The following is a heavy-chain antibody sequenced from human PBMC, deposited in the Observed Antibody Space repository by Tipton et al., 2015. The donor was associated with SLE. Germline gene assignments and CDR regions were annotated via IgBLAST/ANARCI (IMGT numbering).Heavy chain of an antibody. D-gene: IGHD2-8*02. J-gene: IGHJ6*02. V-gene: IGHV3-21*03. CDR1: GFTFSSYS. Sequence: SLRLSCAASGFTFSSYSMNWVRQAPGKGLEWVSSISSTSSYIYYADSVKGRFTISRDNAKNSLYLQMNSLRAEDTAVYYCARDLMYCTGGVCYSAYSYGMDVWGQGTTVTVSS. CDR3: ARDLMYCTGGVCYSAYSYGMDV. CDR2: ISSTSSYI.